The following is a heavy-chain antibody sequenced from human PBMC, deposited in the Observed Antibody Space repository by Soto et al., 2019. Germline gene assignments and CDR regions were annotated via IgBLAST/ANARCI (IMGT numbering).Heavy chain of an antibody. V-gene: IGHV1-24*01. CDR3: ATPLAAAVDYYYYGMDV. CDR2: FDPEDGET. CDR1: GHTLTELS. D-gene: IGHD6-13*01. Sequence: ASVKVSCKVSGHTLTELSMHWVRQAPGKGLEWMGGFDPEDGETIYAQKFQGRVTMTEDTSTDTAYMELSSLRSEDTAVYYCATPLAAAVDYYYYGMDVWGQGTTVTVSS. J-gene: IGHJ6*02.